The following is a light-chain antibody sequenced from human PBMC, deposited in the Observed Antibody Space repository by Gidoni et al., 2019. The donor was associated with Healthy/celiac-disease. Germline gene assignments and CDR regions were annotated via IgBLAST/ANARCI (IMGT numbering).Light chain of an antibody. CDR2: DAS. Sequence: EIVLTQYPATLSLSPGERATLSCRASQSVISYLAWYQHKPGQAPSLLIYDASNRATGIPARFSGSGSGTDFTLTISSLEPEDFAVYYCQQRSNWPITFGQGTRLEIK. CDR1: QSVISY. J-gene: IGKJ5*01. V-gene: IGKV3-11*01. CDR3: QQRSNWPIT.